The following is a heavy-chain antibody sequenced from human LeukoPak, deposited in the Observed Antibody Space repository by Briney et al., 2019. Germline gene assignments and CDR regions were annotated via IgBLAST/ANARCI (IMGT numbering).Heavy chain of an antibody. J-gene: IGHJ6*03. D-gene: IGHD3-10*01. CDR1: GGSISSYY. V-gene: IGHV4-59*01. CDR3: ARGEYYYGSGTYSDYYYYMDV. CDR2: IYYSGST. Sequence: SETLSLTCTVSGGSISSYYWSWIRQPPGKGLEWIGYIYYSGSTNYNPSLKSRVTISVDTSKNQFSLKLSSVTAADTAVYFCARGEYYYGSGTYSDYYYYMDVWGKGTTVTISS.